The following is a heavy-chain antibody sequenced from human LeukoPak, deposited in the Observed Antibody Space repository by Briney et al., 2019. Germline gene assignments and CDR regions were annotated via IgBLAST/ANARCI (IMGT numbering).Heavy chain of an antibody. J-gene: IGHJ6*04. V-gene: IGHV1-18*01. D-gene: IGHD5-12*01. CDR3: AREGYSGYGGYYYSGMDV. Sequence: ASVKVSCKASGGTFSSYAISWVRQAPGQGLEWMGWISAYNGNTNYAQKVQGRVTMTTDTSTSTAYMEMRSLRSADTAVYYCAREGYSGYGGYYYSGMDVWGKGTTVTVPS. CDR1: GGTFSSYA. CDR2: ISAYNGNT.